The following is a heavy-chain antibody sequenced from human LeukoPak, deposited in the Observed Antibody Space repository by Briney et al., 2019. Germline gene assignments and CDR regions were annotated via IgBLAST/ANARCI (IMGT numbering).Heavy chain of an antibody. J-gene: IGHJ5*02. CDR2: INPSGIST. Sequence: ASVKVSCKASGYTFTDYYMHWVRQAPGQGLEWMGLINPSGISTLYAEKFRGRIIMTRDMSTATDYMELSSLRSKDTAVYYCARDNSIADRGWWFDPWGQGTLVTVSS. CDR1: GYTFTDYY. CDR3: ARDNSIADRGWWFDP. D-gene: IGHD4-23*01. V-gene: IGHV1-46*01.